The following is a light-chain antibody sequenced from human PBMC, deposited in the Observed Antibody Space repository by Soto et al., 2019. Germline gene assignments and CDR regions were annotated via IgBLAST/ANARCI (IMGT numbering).Light chain of an antibody. J-gene: IGKJ1*01. CDR1: QSLLYTSNNKNY. CDR2: WAS. CDR3: QQYYTTPRT. Sequence: DFAVTQSPKSLAVTLGGRATINCKSSQSLLYTSNNKNYLAWYQQKPGQPPKLIIYWASTRESGVPDRFKGSGSGTDFTITISNRQAEDAAVYYCQQYYTTPRTFGQGTNVEL. V-gene: IGKV4-1*01.